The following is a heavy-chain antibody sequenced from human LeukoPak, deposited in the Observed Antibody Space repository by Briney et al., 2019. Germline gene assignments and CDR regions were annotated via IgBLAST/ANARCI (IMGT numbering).Heavy chain of an antibody. J-gene: IGHJ4*02. V-gene: IGHV3-33*08. CDR1: GFTFSSYA. Sequence: QPGRSLRLSCAASGFTFSSYAMHWVRQAPGKGLEWVTFIWYDASNKYYAESVKGRFTISRDNSRNTVFLQMNSLRAEDTAIYYCATDISTHYFGSWGQGTLVTVSS. CDR3: ATDISTHYFGS. CDR2: IWYDASNK. D-gene: IGHD3-9*01.